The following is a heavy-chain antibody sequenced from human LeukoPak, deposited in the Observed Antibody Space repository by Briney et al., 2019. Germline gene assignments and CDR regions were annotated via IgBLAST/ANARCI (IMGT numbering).Heavy chain of an antibody. D-gene: IGHD5-12*01. V-gene: IGHV5-51*01. Sequence: GESLKISCKGTGYSFTSYWIGWVRQMPGKGLEWMGIIYPGDSDTRYSPSFQGQVTISADKSISTAYLQWSSLKASDTAMYYCATTREWLRYSFDYWGQGTLVTVSS. CDR1: GYSFTSYW. CDR2: IYPGDSDT. CDR3: ATTREWLRYSFDY. J-gene: IGHJ4*02.